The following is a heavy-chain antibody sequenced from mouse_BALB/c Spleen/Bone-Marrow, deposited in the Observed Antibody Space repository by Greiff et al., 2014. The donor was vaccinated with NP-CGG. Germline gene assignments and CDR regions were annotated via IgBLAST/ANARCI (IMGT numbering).Heavy chain of an antibody. Sequence: QVQLQQPGAELVKPGASVKLSCKASGYTFTSHWMHWVKQRPGQGLEWIGEINPSNGRTNYNEKFKSKATLTVDKSSSTAYMQLSSLTSEDSAVYYCARGGFDYWGQGTTLTVAS. CDR1: GYTFTSHW. CDR2: INPSNGRT. J-gene: IGHJ2*01. V-gene: IGHV1S81*02. CDR3: ARGGFDY.